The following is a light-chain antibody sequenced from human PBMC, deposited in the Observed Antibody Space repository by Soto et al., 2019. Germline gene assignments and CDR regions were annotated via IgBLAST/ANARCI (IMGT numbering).Light chain of an antibody. J-gene: IGLJ2*01. CDR1: SSDVGGYDF. CDR2: DNN. CDR3: GTWDSSLSAGV. Sequence: QSALTQPASVSGSPGQSITISCTGTSSDVGGYDFVSWYQQHPGKAPKLMIYDNNKRPSGIPDRFSGSKSGTSATLGITGLQTGDEADYYCGTWDSSLSAGVFGGGTQLTVL. V-gene: IGLV1-51*01.